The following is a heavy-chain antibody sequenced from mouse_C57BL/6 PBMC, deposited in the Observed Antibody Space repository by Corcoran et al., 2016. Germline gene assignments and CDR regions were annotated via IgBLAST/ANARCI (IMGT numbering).Heavy chain of an antibody. CDR2: ISTYSGVP. CDR3: AREPFAY. CDR1: GYTFTTYG. J-gene: IGHJ3*01. V-gene: IGHV9-3*01. Sequence: QIQLVQSGPELKKPGETVKISCKASGYTFTTYGMSWVKQAPGKGLKWMGWISTYSGVPTYADDFKGRFAFSLETSASTAYLQINNLKNEDTATYFCAREPFAYWGQGTLVTVSA.